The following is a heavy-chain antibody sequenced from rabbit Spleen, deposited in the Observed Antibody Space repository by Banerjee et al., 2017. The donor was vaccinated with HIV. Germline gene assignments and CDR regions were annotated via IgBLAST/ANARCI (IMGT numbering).Heavy chain of an antibody. CDR2: IYTGSGGST. D-gene: IGHD6-1*01. V-gene: IGHV1S45*01. J-gene: IGHJ4*01. Sequence: EQLEESGGGLVKPEGSLTLTCKASGVSLNDKDVMCWVRQAPGKGLEWIGCIYTGSGGSTYYASWAKGRFTISRTSSTTVTLQMTSLTAADTATYFCARNVGDGDYGYASNLWGQGTLVTVS. CDR3: ARNVGDGDYGYASNL. CDR1: GVSLNDKDV.